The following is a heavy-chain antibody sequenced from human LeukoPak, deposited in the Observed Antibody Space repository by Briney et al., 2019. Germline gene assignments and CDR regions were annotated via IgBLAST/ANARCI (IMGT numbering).Heavy chain of an antibody. Sequence: SETLSLTYAVYGGSFRGSYWSGMCQPPGKGLEWIGEINHSGSTNYNPSLKSRVTISVDTSKNQFSLKLSSVTAADTAVYYCARGRHIAAAGPYPITCWGQGTLVTVSS. CDR3: ARGRHIAAAGPYPITC. V-gene: IGHV4-34*01. CDR2: INHSGST. D-gene: IGHD6-13*01. J-gene: IGHJ4*02. CDR1: GGSFRGSY.